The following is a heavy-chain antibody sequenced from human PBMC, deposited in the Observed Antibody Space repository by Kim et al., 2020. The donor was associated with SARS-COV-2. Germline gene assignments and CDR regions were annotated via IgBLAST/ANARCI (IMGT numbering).Heavy chain of an antibody. J-gene: IGHJ6*02. Sequence: GGSLRLSCEGSGFTFSTYSFNWVRQAPGKGLEWVSYISGRDSKIYYTDSVKGRFTISRDNAQSSLYLQMNSLRDEDTAVYYCARGLLERGGYKLDIWGQGTTVTVFS. CDR1: GFTFSTYS. V-gene: IGHV3-48*02. CDR3: ARGLLERGGYKLDI. CDR2: ISGRDSKI. D-gene: IGHD3-3*01.